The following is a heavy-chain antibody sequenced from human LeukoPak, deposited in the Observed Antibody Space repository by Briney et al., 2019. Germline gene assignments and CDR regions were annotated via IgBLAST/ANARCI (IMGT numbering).Heavy chain of an antibody. CDR2: IYYSGNT. CDR3: AREGGYDQIDY. J-gene: IGHJ4*02. Sequence: SETLSLTCTVSGGSISSYYWSWIRQPPGKGLEWLGYIYYSGNTNYNPSLKSRVTLPVDTSQNQFSLKLSSVTAADTAVYYCAREGGYDQIDYWGQGTLVTASS. D-gene: IGHD5-12*01. V-gene: IGHV4-59*01. CDR1: GGSISSYY.